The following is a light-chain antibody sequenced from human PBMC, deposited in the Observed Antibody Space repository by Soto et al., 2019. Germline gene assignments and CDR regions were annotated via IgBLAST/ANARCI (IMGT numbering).Light chain of an antibody. CDR2: YDD. CDR1: SSNIGNNA. Sequence: QSVLTQPPSVSEAPRQRVTISCSGSSSNIGNNAVNWYQQLPGKAPKLLIYYDDLLPSGVSDRFSGSKSGTSASLDISGLQSEDEADYYCAAWDDSLIAAVFGGGTQLTVL. J-gene: IGLJ2*01. CDR3: AAWDDSLIAAV. V-gene: IGLV1-36*01.